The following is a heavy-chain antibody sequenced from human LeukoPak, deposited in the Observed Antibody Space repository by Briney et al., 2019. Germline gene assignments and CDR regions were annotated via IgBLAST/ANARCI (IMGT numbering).Heavy chain of an antibody. Sequence: SETLSLTCTVSGGSIGSYYWSWIRQPPGKGLEWIGYIYYSGSTNYNPSLKSRVTISVDTSKNQFSLKLSSVTAADTAVYYCARHSLGYRYGLFDYWGQGTLVTVSS. CDR3: ARHSLGYRYGLFDY. CDR1: GGSIGSYY. V-gene: IGHV4-59*08. D-gene: IGHD5-18*01. CDR2: IYYSGST. J-gene: IGHJ4*02.